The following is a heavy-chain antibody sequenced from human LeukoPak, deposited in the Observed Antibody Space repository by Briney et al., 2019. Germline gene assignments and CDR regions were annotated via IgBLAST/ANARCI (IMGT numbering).Heavy chain of an antibody. CDR1: GYTFTSHG. V-gene: IGHV1-69*13. CDR3: AADYGDRRGPWYFDY. J-gene: IGHJ4*02. CDR2: IIPIFGTA. Sequence: SVKVSCKTSGYTFTSHGISWVRQAPGQGLEWMGGIIPIFGTANYAQKFQGRVTITADESTSTAYMELSSLRSEDTAVYYCAADYGDRRGPWYFDYWGQGTLVTVSS. D-gene: IGHD4-17*01.